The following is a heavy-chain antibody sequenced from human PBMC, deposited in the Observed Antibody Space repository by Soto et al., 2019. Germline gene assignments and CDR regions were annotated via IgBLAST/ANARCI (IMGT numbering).Heavy chain of an antibody. Sequence: SETLSLTCTVSGGSISSYYWSWIRQPPGKGLEWIGYIYYSGSTNYNPSLKGRVTISVDTSKNQFSLKLSSVTAADTAVYYCARDLGYYDFWSGPTTRDYYYGMDVWGQGTTVTVSS. CDR1: GGSISSYY. CDR2: IYYSGST. J-gene: IGHJ6*02. CDR3: ARDLGYYDFWSGPTTRDYYYGMDV. V-gene: IGHV4-59*01. D-gene: IGHD3-3*01.